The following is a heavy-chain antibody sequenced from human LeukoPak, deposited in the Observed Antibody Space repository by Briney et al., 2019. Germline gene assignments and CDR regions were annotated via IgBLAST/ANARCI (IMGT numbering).Heavy chain of an antibody. Sequence: GASVKVSCKASGYTFTSYGISWVRQAPGQGLEWMGWISAYNGNTNYAQKFQGRVTITADKSTSIADMELSSLRSEDTAVYYCARSSIIAAAGPYYFDYWGQGTLVTVSS. CDR2: ISAYNGNT. J-gene: IGHJ4*02. CDR3: ARSSIIAAAGPYYFDY. V-gene: IGHV1-18*01. D-gene: IGHD6-13*01. CDR1: GYTFTSYG.